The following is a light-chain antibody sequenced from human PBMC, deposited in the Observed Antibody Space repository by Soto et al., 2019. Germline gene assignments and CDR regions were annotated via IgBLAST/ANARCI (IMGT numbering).Light chain of an antibody. V-gene: IGKV1-39*01. J-gene: IGKJ1*01. CDR3: QQYHEYW. Sequence: DIQMTQSPFSLSASVGGRVTITCRASQNINSYLNWYQPEPGKAPKLLVYAASSLQSGVPSRFSGSGSGTEFTLTISSLQPDDFATYYCQQYHEYWFGQGTKVDIK. CDR1: QNINSY. CDR2: AAS.